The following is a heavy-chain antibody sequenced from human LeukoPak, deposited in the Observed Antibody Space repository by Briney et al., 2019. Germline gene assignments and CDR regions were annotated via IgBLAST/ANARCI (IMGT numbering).Heavy chain of an antibody. CDR2: ISYDGSNK. D-gene: IGHD2-2*01. V-gene: IGHV3-30-3*01. Sequence: SCKASGGTFSSYAMHWVRQAPGKGLEWVAVISYDGSNKYYADSVKGRFTISRDNSKNTLYLQMNSLRAEDTAVYYCARDLPRPAVVSAASSYYYYYGMDVWGQGTTVTVSS. CDR1: GGTFSSYA. CDR3: ARDLPRPAVVSAASSYYYYYGMDV. J-gene: IGHJ6*02.